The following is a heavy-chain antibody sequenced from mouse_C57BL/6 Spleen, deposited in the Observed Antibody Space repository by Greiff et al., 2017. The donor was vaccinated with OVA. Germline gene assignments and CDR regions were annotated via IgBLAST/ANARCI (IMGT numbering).Heavy chain of an antibody. CDR3: ARRGDYYSNYYWYFDV. J-gene: IGHJ1*03. D-gene: IGHD2-5*01. Sequence: VQLQQSGAELLKPGASVKLSCKATGYTFTGYWIEWVKQRPGHGLEWIGEILPGSGSTNYNEKFKGKATFTADTSSNTAYMQLSSLTTEDSAIYYCARRGDYYSNYYWYFDVWGTGTTVTVSS. CDR2: ILPGSGST. V-gene: IGHV1-9*01. CDR1: GYTFTGYW.